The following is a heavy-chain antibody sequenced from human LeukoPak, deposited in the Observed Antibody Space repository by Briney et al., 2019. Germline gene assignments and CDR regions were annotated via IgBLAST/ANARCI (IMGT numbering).Heavy chain of an antibody. CDR1: GGSFSGYY. Sequence: PSETLSLTCAVYGGSFSGYYWSWIRQPPGKGLEWIGEINHSGSTNYNPSLKSRVTISVDTSKNQFSLKLSSATAADTAVYYCARALWFDPWGQGTLVTVSS. J-gene: IGHJ5*02. CDR3: ARALWFDP. V-gene: IGHV4-34*01. CDR2: INHSGST.